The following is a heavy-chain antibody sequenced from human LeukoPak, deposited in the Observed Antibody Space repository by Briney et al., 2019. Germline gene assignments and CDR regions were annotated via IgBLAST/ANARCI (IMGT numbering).Heavy chain of an antibody. Sequence: SETLSLTCAVYGGSFSGYYWSWIRQPPGKGLEWIGEINHSGSTNYNPSLKSRVTISVDTSKDQFSLKLSSVTAADTAVYYCARVGGRAIQLGWFDPWGQGTLVTVSS. V-gene: IGHV4-34*01. CDR3: ARVGGRAIQLGWFDP. D-gene: IGHD5-18*01. CDR2: INHSGST. J-gene: IGHJ5*02. CDR1: GGSFSGYY.